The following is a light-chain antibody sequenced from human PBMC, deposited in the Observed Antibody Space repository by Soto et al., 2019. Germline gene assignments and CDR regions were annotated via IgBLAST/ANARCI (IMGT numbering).Light chain of an antibody. CDR2: GAS. J-gene: IGKJ1*01. Sequence: EIVMTQSPATLTLSPGERATLSWRANQSLGNNIAWYQQKPGQAPRLLIYGASTGATGLPARFSGSGSGTEFTLSISSLQSEDFAVYYCLQYNKWPRTFGQGTKVEIK. CDR3: LQYNKWPRT. V-gene: IGKV3-15*01. CDR1: QSLGNN.